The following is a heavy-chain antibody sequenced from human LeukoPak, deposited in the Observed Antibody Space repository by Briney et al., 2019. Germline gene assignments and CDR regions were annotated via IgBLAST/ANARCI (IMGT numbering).Heavy chain of an antibody. J-gene: IGHJ4*02. CDR2: MNANSGNT. CDR1: GYTFTSYG. CDR3: ARGASRSFDY. V-gene: IGHV1-8*02. Sequence: GASVKVSCKASGYTFTSYGISWVRQATGQGLEWMGWMNANSGNTGYAQKFQGRVTMTRSTSISTAYMELSSLRSDDTAVYYCARGASRSFDYWGQGTLVTVSS.